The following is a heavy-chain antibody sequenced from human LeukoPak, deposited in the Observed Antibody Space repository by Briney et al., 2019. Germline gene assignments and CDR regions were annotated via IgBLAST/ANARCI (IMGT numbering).Heavy chain of an antibody. CDR1: GGSFSIYY. CDR2: IYTSGNT. Sequence: SETLSPTCTVSGGSFSIYYWSWIRQPAGKGLEWIGRIYTSGNTYYNPSLKSRVTMSVDTSKNQFSLNLSSVTAADTAVYYCARVFSVAGTFDYWGQGTLVTVSS. CDR3: ARVFSVAGTFDY. V-gene: IGHV4-4*07. D-gene: IGHD6-19*01. J-gene: IGHJ4*02.